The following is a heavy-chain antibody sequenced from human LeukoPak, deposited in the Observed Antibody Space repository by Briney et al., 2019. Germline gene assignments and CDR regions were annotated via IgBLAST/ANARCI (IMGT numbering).Heavy chain of an antibody. J-gene: IGHJ4*02. Sequence: KSSETLSLTCTVSGGSISSFYWSWIRQTPGKGLEWIGYIYHSRSTNYNPSLKSRVAISVDTSKNQFSLKLSSVTAADTAVYYCARRLGDWGQGTLVTVPS. V-gene: IGHV4-59*08. D-gene: IGHD1-26*01. CDR1: GGSISSFY. CDR2: IYHSRST. CDR3: ARRLGD.